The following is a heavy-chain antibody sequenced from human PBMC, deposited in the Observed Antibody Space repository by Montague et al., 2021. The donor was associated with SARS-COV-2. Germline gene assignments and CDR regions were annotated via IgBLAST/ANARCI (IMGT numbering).Heavy chain of an antibody. CDR1: GFTFGSYW. J-gene: IGHJ4*02. V-gene: IGHV3-7*01. CDR3: ATDQSWAFDC. CDR2: IKQDESEK. D-gene: IGHD6-13*01. Sequence: SLRLSCAASGFTFGSYWMSWVRQAPGKGLEWVANIKQDESEKSYVDSVKGRFTISRDNAKNSLYLQMHSLRAEDTAVYYCATDQSWAFDCWGQGALVTVSS.